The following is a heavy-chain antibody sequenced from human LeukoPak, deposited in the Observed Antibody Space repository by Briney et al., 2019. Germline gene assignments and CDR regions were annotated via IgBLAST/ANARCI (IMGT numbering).Heavy chain of an antibody. J-gene: IGHJ4*02. CDR2: INHSGST. D-gene: IGHD3-10*01. CDR1: GFIFSSYW. Sequence: PGGSLRLSCAASGFIFSSYWMAWVRQAPGKGLEWIGEINHSGSTNYNPSLKSRVTISVDTSKNQFSLKLSSVTAADTAVYYCARLKTDGSGTGYFDYWGQGTLVTVSS. CDR3: ARLKTDGSGTGYFDY. V-gene: IGHV4-34*01.